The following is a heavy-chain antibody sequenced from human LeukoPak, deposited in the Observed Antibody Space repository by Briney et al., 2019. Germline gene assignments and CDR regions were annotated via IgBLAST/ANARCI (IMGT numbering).Heavy chain of an antibody. CDR2: IILISPTA. Sequence: SVKVSCKASGGTLSTHAVSWVRQAPGQGLQWMGGIILISPTANYAQKFQDRVTITMDQYTTYMELSSLRSDDTAVYYCATGRVSDTTLVSWFDTWGQGTLVTVSS. V-gene: IGHV1-69*05. D-gene: IGHD5-18*01. J-gene: IGHJ5*02. CDR1: GGTLSTHA. CDR3: ATGRVSDTTLVSWFDT.